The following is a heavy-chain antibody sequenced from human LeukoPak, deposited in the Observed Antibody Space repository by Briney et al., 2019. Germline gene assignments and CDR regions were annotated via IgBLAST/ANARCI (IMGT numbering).Heavy chain of an antibody. CDR1: GFTFSSYG. D-gene: IGHD3-22*01. Sequence: PGGSLRLSCAASGFTFSSYGMHWVRQAPGKGLECVAVLNSNGDASYYANSVKGRFTISRDDSKNTLYLQMGSLRAEDMGLYYCARNRREGTSGYYDYWGQGALVTVSS. CDR3: ARNRREGTSGYYDY. J-gene: IGHJ4*02. CDR2: LNSNGDAS. V-gene: IGHV3-64*01.